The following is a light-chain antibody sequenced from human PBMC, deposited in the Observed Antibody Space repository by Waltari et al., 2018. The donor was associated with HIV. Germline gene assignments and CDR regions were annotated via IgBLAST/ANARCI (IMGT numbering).Light chain of an antibody. CDR2: DVT. CDR3: SSYTTSRTVV. V-gene: IGLV2-14*03. Sequence: SALTQPAPVSGSPGQSITISRTGTSNDVGGYNLVPWYPQHPGKAPKLMVYDVTNRPSGVPNRFSGSKSGNTAFLTISGLQAEDEADYYCSSYTTSRTVVFGGETKLTVL. CDR1: SNDVGGYNL. J-gene: IGLJ2*01.